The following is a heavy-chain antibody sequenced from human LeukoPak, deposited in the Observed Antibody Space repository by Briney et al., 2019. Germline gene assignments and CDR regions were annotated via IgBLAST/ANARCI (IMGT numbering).Heavy chain of an antibody. CDR2: IRSKTHNYAT. J-gene: IGHJ6*03. Sequence: GGSLRLSCAASGFTFSGSAMHWVRQTSGKGLEWVGYIRSKTHNYATLYTASVKGRFTISRDDSKNTAYLQMNSLKTEDTAVYYCTRQGRGYSGYGEGYYMDVWGKGTTVTISS. V-gene: IGHV3-73*01. D-gene: IGHD5-12*01. CDR1: GFTFSGSA. CDR3: TRQGRGYSGYGEGYYMDV.